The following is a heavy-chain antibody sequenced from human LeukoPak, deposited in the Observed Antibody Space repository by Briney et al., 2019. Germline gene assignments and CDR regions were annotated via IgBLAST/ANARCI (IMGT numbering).Heavy chain of an antibody. CDR3: AKGLTPYSSSRVNGMDV. Sequence: PGTSLRLSCAASGFTFESYTIHWVRQAPGKGLEWVALVSYGGSNKYYIDSVKGRFTISRDNSKNTLYLQMNSLRPEDTAVYYCAKGLTPYSSSRVNGMDVWGQGTTVTVSS. CDR1: GFTFESYT. J-gene: IGHJ6*02. CDR2: VSYGGSNK. V-gene: IGHV3-30-3*01. D-gene: IGHD6-6*01.